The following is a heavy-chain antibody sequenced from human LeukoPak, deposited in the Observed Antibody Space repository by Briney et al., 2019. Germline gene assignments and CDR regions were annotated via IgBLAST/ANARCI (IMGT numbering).Heavy chain of an antibody. CDR2: ISGSGGST. D-gene: IGHD3-22*01. CDR3: SNLLNYLDSSGRDY. V-gene: IGHV3-23*01. Sequence: GGSLRLSCAASGFTFSSYAMSWVRQAPGKGLEWVSAISGSGGSTYYADSVKGRFTISRDNSKNTLYLQMNSLRAEDTAVYYCSNLLNYLDSSGRDYWGQGTLVTVSS. J-gene: IGHJ4*02. CDR1: GFTFSSYA.